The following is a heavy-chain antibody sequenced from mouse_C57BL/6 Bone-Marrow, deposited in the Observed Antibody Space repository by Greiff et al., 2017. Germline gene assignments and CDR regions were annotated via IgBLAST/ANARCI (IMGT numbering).Heavy chain of an antibody. J-gene: IGHJ3*01. CDR1: GFTFSSYA. Sequence: EVQRVESGGGLVKPGGSLKLSCAASGFTFSSYAMSWVRQTPEKRLEWVATISDGGSYTYYPDNVKGRFTISRENAKNNLYLQMSHLKSEDTAMYYCARGNGYYVAWFAYWGQGTLVTVSA. CDR3: ARGNGYYVAWFAY. CDR2: ISDGGSYT. V-gene: IGHV5-4*01. D-gene: IGHD2-3*01.